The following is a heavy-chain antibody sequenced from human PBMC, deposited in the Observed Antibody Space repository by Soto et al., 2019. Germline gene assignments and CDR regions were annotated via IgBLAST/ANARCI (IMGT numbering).Heavy chain of an antibody. J-gene: IGHJ6*03. V-gene: IGHV4-34*01. Sequence: NPSETLSLTCAVYGGSFSGYYWSWIRQPPGKGLEWIGEINHSGSTNYNPSLKSRVTISVDTSKNQFSLKLSSVTAADTAVYYCARARKSDIVVVPAARYYMDVWGKGTTVTVSS. CDR1: GGSFSGYY. CDR3: ARARKSDIVVVPAARYYMDV. D-gene: IGHD2-2*01. CDR2: INHSGST.